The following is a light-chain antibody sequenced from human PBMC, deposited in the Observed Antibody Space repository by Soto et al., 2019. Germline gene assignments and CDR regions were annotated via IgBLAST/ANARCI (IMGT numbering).Light chain of an antibody. Sequence: EIVLTQSQDTLSFSPGERATLSCSASQSVTSKYLARYQQKPGQAPRLLIHGASNRATGIPDRFSGSGSGTDFTLTISRLEPEDFALYSCQQYGISVQFCGGTKGEIK. J-gene: IGKJ4*02. CDR2: GAS. CDR3: QQYGISVQ. V-gene: IGKV3-20*01. CDR1: QSVTSKY.